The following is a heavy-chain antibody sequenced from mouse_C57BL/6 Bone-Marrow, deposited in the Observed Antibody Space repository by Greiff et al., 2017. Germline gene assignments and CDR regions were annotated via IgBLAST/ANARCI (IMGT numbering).Heavy chain of an antibody. Sequence: EVQLVQSGGGLVKPGASLKLSCAASGFTFTDYGMHWVRQAPEQGLEWVAYISRGSGAIYYTDKVKGRFTLSGDKANNTAYMQLTSLTSEDTAVYYCAIVDGGYFAYWGQGTMVTVSA. CDR3: AIVDGGYFAY. D-gene: IGHD1-1*02. V-gene: IGHV5-17*01. CDR2: ISRGSGAI. CDR1: GFTFTDYG. J-gene: IGHJ3*01.